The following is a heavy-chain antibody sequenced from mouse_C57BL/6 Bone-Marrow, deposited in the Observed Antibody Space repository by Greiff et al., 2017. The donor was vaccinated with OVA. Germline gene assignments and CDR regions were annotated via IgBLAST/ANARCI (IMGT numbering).Heavy chain of an antibody. D-gene: IGHD1-3*01. CDR3: ARDNSAWFAY. V-gene: IGHV2-2*01. CDR1: GFSLTSYG. J-gene: IGHJ3*01. CDR2: IWSGGST. Sequence: VKLMESGPGLVQPSQSLSITCTVSGFSLTSYGVHWVRQSPGKGLEWLGVIWSGGSTDYNAAFISRLSISKDNSKSQVFFKMNSLQADDTAIYYCARDNSAWFAYWGQGTLVTVSA.